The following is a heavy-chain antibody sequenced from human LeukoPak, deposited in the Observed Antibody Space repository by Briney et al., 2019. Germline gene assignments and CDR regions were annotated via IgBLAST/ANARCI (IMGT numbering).Heavy chain of an antibody. CDR3: ARGHYYDSSHLDY. V-gene: IGHV4-31*03. CDR1: GGSISSGDYY. J-gene: IGHJ4*02. Sequence: KSSQTLSLTCTVSGGSISSGDYYWSWIRQHPGKGLEWIGYIYYSGSTYYNPSLKSRVTISVDTSKNQFSLKLSSVTAADTAVYYCARGHYYDSSHLDYWGQGTLVTVSS. CDR2: IYYSGST. D-gene: IGHD3-22*01.